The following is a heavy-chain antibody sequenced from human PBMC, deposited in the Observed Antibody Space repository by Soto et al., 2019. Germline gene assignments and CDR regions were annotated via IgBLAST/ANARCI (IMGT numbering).Heavy chain of an antibody. D-gene: IGHD2-2*01. J-gene: IGHJ6*02. CDR1: GYSFTSYW. V-gene: IGHV5-51*01. CDR3: ARAVSSPEPYYYGMAV. Sequence: PGEAVKISCKGSGYSFTSYWIGWVRQMPGKGLEWMGIIDPGDSDTRYSPSLQGQVTISADKSISTAYLQWSRLKASETAMYYCARAVSSPEPYYYGMAVWGRGTTVTVSS. CDR2: IDPGDSDT.